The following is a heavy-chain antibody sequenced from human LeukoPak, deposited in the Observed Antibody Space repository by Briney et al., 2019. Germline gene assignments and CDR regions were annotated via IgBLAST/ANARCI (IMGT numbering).Heavy chain of an antibody. J-gene: IGHJ4*02. CDR2: MSNDGCNK. D-gene: IGHD6-13*01. Sequence: GGSLRLSCAASGFTFSSYGMHWVRQAPGKGLEWVAVMSNDGCNKYYADSVKGRFTISRDNAKNTQYLQMNSLRAEDTGIYYCVKSGIAAAGQRGYFDYWGQGTLVTVSS. CDR3: VKSGIAAAGQRGYFDY. V-gene: IGHV3-30*18. CDR1: GFTFSSYG.